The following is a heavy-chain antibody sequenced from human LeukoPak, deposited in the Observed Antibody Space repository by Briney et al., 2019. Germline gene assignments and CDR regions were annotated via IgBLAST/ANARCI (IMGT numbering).Heavy chain of an antibody. V-gene: IGHV4-39*07. J-gene: IGHJ6*03. D-gene: IGHD3-22*01. CDR2: IYYLGST. CDR1: GGSISSSSYY. CDR3: TRAASSGPLFTYHMDV. Sequence: PSETLSLTCTVSGGSISSSSYYWGWIRQPPGKGLEWIGTIYYLGSTFYNPSLKSRVTVSVDTSKNQFSLKLTSVTAADTAVYYCTRAASSGPLFTYHMDVWGKGTTVTVSS.